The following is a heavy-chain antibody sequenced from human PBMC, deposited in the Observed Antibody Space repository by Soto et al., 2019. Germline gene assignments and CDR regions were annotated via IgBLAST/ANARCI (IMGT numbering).Heavy chain of an antibody. J-gene: IGHJ5*02. CDR3: ARGIATGQLDP. D-gene: IGHD2-15*01. Sequence: ASVKVSCKASGYTFTSYGIHWVRQAPGQRLEWMGWINPDNGNTKSSQKFQDRVIITRDTSASTAYMDLSSLRSEDTAVYYCARGIATGQLDPWGQGTLVTVSS. CDR2: INPDNGNT. V-gene: IGHV1-3*01. CDR1: GYTFTSYG.